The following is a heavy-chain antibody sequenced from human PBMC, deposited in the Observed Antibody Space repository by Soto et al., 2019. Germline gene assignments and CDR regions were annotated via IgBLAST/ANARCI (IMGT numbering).Heavy chain of an antibody. D-gene: IGHD1-26*01. CDR1: GGSFSDYS. Sequence: QVQLQQWGAGLLKPSETLSLTCAVYGGSFSDYSWTWIRQPPGKALEWIGQINHSGSATYNPSLRIRVIISVGTTKTQFALELTSVTAADTAVYYCARGLFSGDASSWGWYSCDYWGQGTLVTVSS. J-gene: IGHJ4*02. CDR2: INHSGSA. CDR3: ARGLFSGDASSWGWYSCDY. V-gene: IGHV4-34*01.